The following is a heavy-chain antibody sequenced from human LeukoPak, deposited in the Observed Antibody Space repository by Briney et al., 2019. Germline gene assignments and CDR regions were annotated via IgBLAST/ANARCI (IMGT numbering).Heavy chain of an antibody. CDR3: ARVVPPTDYGSGSYFWDPYYFDY. CDR2: ISGSGGST. J-gene: IGHJ4*02. Sequence: GGSLRLSCAASGFTFSSYGMSWVRQAPGKGLEWVSAISGSGGSTYYADSVKGRFTISRDNSKNTLYLQMNSLRAEDTAVYYCARVVPPTDYGSGSYFWDPYYFDYWGQGALVTVSS. V-gene: IGHV3-23*01. CDR1: GFTFSSYG. D-gene: IGHD3-10*01.